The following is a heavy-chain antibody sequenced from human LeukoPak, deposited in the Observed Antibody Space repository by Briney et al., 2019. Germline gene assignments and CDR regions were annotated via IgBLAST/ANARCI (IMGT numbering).Heavy chain of an antibody. J-gene: IGHJ5*02. Sequence: SETLSLTCTVSGGSISSYYWSWIRQPPGKGLEWIGYIYYSGSTNYNPSLKSRVTISVDTSKNQFSLKLSSVTAADTAVYYCASFHDFWSGFSWFDPWGQGTLVTVSS. CDR1: GGSISSYY. V-gene: IGHV4-59*12. D-gene: IGHD3-3*01. CDR3: ASFHDFWSGFSWFDP. CDR2: IYYSGST.